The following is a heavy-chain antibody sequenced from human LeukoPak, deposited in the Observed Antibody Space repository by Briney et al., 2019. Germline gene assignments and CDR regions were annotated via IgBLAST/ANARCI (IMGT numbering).Heavy chain of an antibody. Sequence: ASVKVSCKTSGYTFGSSHINWVRQSNGQGLGWMGWMDPNRGNTGYAQKFQGRVTMTRNTSISTAYMELSSLRSEDTALYYCTRTIAATRTLYPWGQGTQVIVSS. D-gene: IGHD6-13*01. V-gene: IGHV1-8*01. CDR2: MDPNRGNT. CDR1: GYTFGSSH. CDR3: TRTIAATRTLYP. J-gene: IGHJ5*02.